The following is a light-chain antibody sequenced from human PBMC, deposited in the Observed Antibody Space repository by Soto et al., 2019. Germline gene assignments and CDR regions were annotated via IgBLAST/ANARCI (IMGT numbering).Light chain of an antibody. V-gene: IGLV1-40*01. CDR3: QYYDSSLSVRYV. CDR2: GNS. J-gene: IGLJ1*01. Sequence: QSVLTQPPSVSGAPGQRVTISCTGSSSNIGAGYDVHWYQQLPGTAPKLLIYGNSNRPSGVPDRFSGSKSGTSASLAITGLQAEDEADYYCQYYDSSLSVRYVFGTGTKVTVL. CDR1: SSNIGAGYD.